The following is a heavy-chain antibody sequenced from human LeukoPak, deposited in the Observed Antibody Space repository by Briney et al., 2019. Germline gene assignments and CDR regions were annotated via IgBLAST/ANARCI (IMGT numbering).Heavy chain of an antibody. CDR3: ARGPYGTGSHFDF. CDR1: GSTFSSYD. CDR2: MNPNSGDT. V-gene: IGHV1-8*02. Sequence: ASVKVSCKASGSTFSSYDINWVQQAPGQGLEWMGWMNPNSGDTGYTQRFQGRVTMTRDTSISTAYMELSSLRSEDTAVYYCARGPYGTGSHFDFWGQGTLVTVSS. D-gene: IGHD3-10*01. J-gene: IGHJ4*02.